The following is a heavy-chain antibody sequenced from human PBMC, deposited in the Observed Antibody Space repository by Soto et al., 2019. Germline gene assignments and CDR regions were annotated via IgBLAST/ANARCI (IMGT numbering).Heavy chain of an antibody. CDR1: GGSISSGGYS. J-gene: IGHJ4*02. Sequence: QLQLQESGSGLVKPSQTLSLTCAVSGGSISSGGYSWSWIRQPPGKGLEWIGYIYHSGSTYYNPSLKSRVTISVDRSKNQFSLKLSSVTAADTAVYYCARENNVLPGGYFDYWGQGTLVTSPQ. V-gene: IGHV4-30-2*01. CDR2: IYHSGST. CDR3: ARENNVLPGGYFDY. D-gene: IGHD3-10*01.